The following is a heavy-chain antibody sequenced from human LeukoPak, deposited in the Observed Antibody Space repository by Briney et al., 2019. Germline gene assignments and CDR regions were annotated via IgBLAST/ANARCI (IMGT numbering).Heavy chain of an antibody. CDR1: GYTFTSYG. CDR3: ARGPVGGTTYNDGDAFDI. CDR2: ISAYNGNT. V-gene: IGHV1-18*01. D-gene: IGHD1-7*01. J-gene: IGHJ3*02. Sequence: ASVKVSCKASGYTFTSYGISWVRQAPGQGLEWMGWISAYNGNTNYAQKLQGRVTMTTDTSTSTAYMELRSLRSDDTAVYYCARGPVGGTTYNDGDAFDIWGQGTMVTVSS.